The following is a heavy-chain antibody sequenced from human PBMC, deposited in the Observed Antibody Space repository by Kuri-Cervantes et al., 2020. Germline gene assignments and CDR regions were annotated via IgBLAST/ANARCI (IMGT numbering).Heavy chain of an antibody. CDR1: GGTFSSYA. J-gene: IGHJ3*02. D-gene: IGHD1-26*01. Sequence: SVKVSCKASGGTFSSYAISWVRLAPGQGLEWMGGIIPIFGTANYAQKFQGRVTITTDESTSTAYMELSSLRSEDTAVYYCARSRKVGAIVTDVFDIWGQGTMVTVSS. V-gene: IGHV1-69*05. CDR2: IIPIFGTA. CDR3: ARSRKVGAIVTDVFDI.